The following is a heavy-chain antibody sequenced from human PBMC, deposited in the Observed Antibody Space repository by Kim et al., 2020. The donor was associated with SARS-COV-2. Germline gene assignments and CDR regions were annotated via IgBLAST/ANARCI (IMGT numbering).Heavy chain of an antibody. D-gene: IGHD3-16*01. CDR1: GGSISSSNW. J-gene: IGHJ5*02. V-gene: IGHV4-4*02. CDR3: ASYTRPPPERWFDP. CDR2: IYHSGST. Sequence: SETMSLTCAVSGGSISSSNWWSWVRQPPGKGLEWIGEIYHSGSTNYNPSLKSRVTISVDKSKNQFSLKLSSVTAADTAVYYCASYTRPPPERWFDPWGQGTLVTVSS.